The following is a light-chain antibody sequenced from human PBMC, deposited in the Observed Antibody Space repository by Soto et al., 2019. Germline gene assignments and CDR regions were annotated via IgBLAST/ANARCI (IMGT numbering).Light chain of an antibody. CDR1: RGFGNY. Sequence: DIQMTQSPSSLSASVGAKATTISRGVRGFGNYLAGYQQRPGKVPNPLFYAASTLQAGVPSRFSGSGSGTYFTLTISSLQPEDIATYYCQKYDSSPRTFGPGTKVDLK. J-gene: IGKJ3*01. CDR3: QKYDSSPRT. V-gene: IGKV1-27*01. CDR2: AAS.